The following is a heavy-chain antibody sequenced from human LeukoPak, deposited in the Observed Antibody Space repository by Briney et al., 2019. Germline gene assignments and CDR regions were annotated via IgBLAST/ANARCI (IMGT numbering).Heavy chain of an antibody. J-gene: IGHJ6*02. CDR1: GLTFGDYA. CDR2: IRSKAYGGTT. CDR3: TREKVAGPKYYYYGMDV. D-gene: IGHD6-19*01. Sequence: GGSLRLSCTASGLTFGDYAMSWVRQASGKGLEWVGFIRSKAYGGTTEYAASVKGRFTISRDDSKSIAYLQMNSLKTEDTAVYYCTREKVAGPKYYYYGMDVWGQGTTVTVSS. V-gene: IGHV3-49*04.